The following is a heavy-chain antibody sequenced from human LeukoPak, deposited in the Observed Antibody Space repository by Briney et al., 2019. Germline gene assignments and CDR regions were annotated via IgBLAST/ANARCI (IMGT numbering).Heavy chain of an antibody. D-gene: IGHD6-19*01. CDR3: ARLYSSGWYAGEDY. CDR2: IYYSGST. CDR1: GGSISSSSYY. V-gene: IGHV4-39*01. Sequence: SETLSLTCTVSGGSISSSSYYWGWICQPPGKGLEWIGSIYYSGSTYYNPSLKSRVTISVDTSKNQFSLKLSSVTAADTAVYYCARLYSSGWYAGEDYWGQGTLVTVSS. J-gene: IGHJ4*02.